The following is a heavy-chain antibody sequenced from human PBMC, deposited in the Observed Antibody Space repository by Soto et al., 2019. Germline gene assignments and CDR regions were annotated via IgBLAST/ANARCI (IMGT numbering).Heavy chain of an antibody. CDR2: IWYDGSNK. Sequence: GGSLRLSCAASGFTFSSYGMHWVRQAPGKGLEWVAVIWYDGSNKYYADSVKGRFTISRDNSKNTLYLQMNSLRAEDTAVYYCARDWKSGGSSYYYYYGMDVWGQGTTVTVSS. CDR3: ARDWKSGGSSYYYYYGMDV. J-gene: IGHJ6*02. V-gene: IGHV3-33*01. D-gene: IGHD2-15*01. CDR1: GFTFSSYG.